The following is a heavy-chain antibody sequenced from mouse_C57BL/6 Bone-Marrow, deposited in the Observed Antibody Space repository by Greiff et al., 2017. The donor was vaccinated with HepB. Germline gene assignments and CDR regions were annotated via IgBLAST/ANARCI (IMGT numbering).Heavy chain of an antibody. CDR2: SRNKANDYTT. CDR1: GFTFGDFY. J-gene: IGHJ4*01. Sequence: EVQGVESGGGLVQSGRSLRLSCATSGFTFGDFYMEWVRQAPGKGLEWIAASRNKANDYTTEYSASVKGRFIVSRDTSQSILYLQMNALRAEDTAIYYCARDAQSPYYAMDYWGQGTSVTVSS. V-gene: IGHV7-1*01. CDR3: ARDAQSPYYAMDY.